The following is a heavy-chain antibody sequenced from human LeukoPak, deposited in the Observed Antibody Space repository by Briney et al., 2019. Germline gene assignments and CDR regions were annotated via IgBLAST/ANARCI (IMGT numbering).Heavy chain of an antibody. CDR1: GGSISSYY. D-gene: IGHD1-26*01. J-gene: IGHJ6*02. CDR3: ATTPLLEPYYYYGMDV. Sequence: PSETPSLTCTVSGGSISSYYWSWIRQPPGKGLEWIGYIYYSGSTNYNPSLKSRVTISVDTSKNQFSLKLSSVTAADTAVYYCATTPLLEPYYYYGMDVWGQGTTVTVSS. CDR2: IYYSGST. V-gene: IGHV4-59*01.